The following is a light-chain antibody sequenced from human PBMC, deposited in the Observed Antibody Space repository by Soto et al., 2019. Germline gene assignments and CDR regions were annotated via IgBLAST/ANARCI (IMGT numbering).Light chain of an antibody. Sequence: QSALTQPASVSGSPGQSITISCTGTSSDVGGYNFVSWHQQHPGKAPRLMIFEVNNRPSGVSDRFSGSKSGNTASLTISGLQAEDEADYYCSSYTFSSTLVVFGGGTKVTVL. J-gene: IGLJ3*02. CDR2: EVN. V-gene: IGLV2-14*01. CDR3: SSYTFSSTLVV. CDR1: SSDVGGYNF.